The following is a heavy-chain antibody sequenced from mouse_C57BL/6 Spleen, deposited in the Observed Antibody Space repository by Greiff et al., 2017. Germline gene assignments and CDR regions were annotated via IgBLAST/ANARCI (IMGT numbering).Heavy chain of an antibody. J-gene: IGHJ4*01. CDR1: GYTITDYY. D-gene: IGHD2-5*01. CDR2: IYPGSGNT. V-gene: IGHV1-76*01. CDR3: ARDVDYINYYGYYYAMDY. Sequence: VQLQQSGAELVRPGASVKLSCKASGYTITDYYINWVKQRPGQGLEWIARIYPGSGNTYYNEKFKGKATLTADKSSSTAYMQLSSLTSEDSAVSFCARDVDYINYYGYYYAMDYWGQGTSVTVSS.